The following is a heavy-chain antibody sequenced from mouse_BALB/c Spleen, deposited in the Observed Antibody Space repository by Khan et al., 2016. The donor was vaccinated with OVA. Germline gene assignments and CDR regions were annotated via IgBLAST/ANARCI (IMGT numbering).Heavy chain of an antibody. V-gene: IGHV5-9*02. Sequence: DVKLVESGGGLVKPGGSLKLSCEVSGFAFNSYDMSWVRQTPEKRLEWVATISSTGSYTYYPDSVKGRFTISRDTARNTLYLQMSSLRSEDTALYYCTRPSDYGNPWFTYRCQGTLVTVSA. J-gene: IGHJ3*01. CDR1: GFAFNSYD. CDR2: ISSTGSYT. D-gene: IGHD2-1*01. CDR3: TRPSDYGNPWFTY.